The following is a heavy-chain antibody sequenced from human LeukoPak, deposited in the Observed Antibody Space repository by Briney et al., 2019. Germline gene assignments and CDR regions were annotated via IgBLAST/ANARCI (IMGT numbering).Heavy chain of an antibody. D-gene: IGHD1-20*01. CDR1: GYTFTSYY. J-gene: IGHJ4*02. V-gene: IGHV1-46*01. Sequence: VASAKVSCEASGYTFTSYYMHWVRQAPGQGLEWMGIINPSGGSTSYAQKFQGRVTMTRDMSTSTVYMELSSLRSEDTAVYYCARGAGGSGYNWKTEGPYYFDYWGQGTLVTVSS. CDR3: ARGAGGSGYNWKTEGPYYFDY. CDR2: INPSGGST.